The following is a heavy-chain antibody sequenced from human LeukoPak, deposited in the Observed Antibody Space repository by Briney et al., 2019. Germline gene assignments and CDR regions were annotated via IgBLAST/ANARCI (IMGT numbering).Heavy chain of an antibody. CDR1: GGSFSGYY. CDR2: INHSGST. CDR3: ARGSHNFDY. Sequence: SETLSLTCAVYGGSFSGYYWSWIRQPPGKGLEWIGEINHSGSTNYNPSLKSRVTISVDTSKNQFSLNLNSVTAADTAIYYCARGSHNFDYWGQGTLVTVSS. J-gene: IGHJ4*02. V-gene: IGHV4-34*01.